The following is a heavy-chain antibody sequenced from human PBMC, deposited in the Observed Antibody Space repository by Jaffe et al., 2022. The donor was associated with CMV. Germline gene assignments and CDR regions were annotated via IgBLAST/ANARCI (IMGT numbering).Heavy chain of an antibody. Sequence: EVQLVESGGGLVQPGGSLRLSCAVSGFTFRQFWMSWVRQAPGKGLEWVANINQDGSEKYYVDSVKGRFTISRDSAKNSLDLHVNRLRAEDTAVYYCARGNYVFDLWGRGALVAVSS. CDR1: GFTFRQFW. J-gene: IGHJ4*02. CDR2: INQDGSEK. V-gene: IGHV3-7*03. CDR3: ARGNYVFDL. D-gene: IGHD1-7*01.